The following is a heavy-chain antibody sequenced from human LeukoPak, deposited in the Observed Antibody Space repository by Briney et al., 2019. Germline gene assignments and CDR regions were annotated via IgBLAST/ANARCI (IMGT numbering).Heavy chain of an antibody. Sequence: PSETLSLTCAVYGGSFGGYYWSWIRQPPGKGLEWIGEINHSGSTNYNPSLKSRVTISVDTSKNQFSLKLSSVTAADTAVYYCARGRSWLESILNWFDPWGQGTLVTVSS. D-gene: IGHD6-19*01. J-gene: IGHJ5*02. CDR2: INHSGST. CDR3: ARGRSWLESILNWFDP. CDR1: GGSFGGYY. V-gene: IGHV4-34*01.